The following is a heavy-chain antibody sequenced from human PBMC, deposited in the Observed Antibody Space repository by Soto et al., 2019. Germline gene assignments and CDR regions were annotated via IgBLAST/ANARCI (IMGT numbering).Heavy chain of an antibody. CDR3: ARYCTSSSCKFDY. J-gene: IGHJ4*02. V-gene: IGHV3-48*01. D-gene: IGHD2-2*01. Sequence: GGSLRLSCAASGFTFSTYSLNWVRQAPGKGLEWVSYISTTGNTMYYADSVKGRFTISRDNAQNSLYLQMNSLRAEDKAVYFCARYCTSSSCKFDYWGQGTLVTVSS. CDR2: ISTTGNTM. CDR1: GFTFSTYS.